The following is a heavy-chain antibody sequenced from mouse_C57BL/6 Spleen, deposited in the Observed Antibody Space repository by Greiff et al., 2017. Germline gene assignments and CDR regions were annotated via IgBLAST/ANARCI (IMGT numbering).Heavy chain of an antibody. J-gene: IGHJ4*01. D-gene: IGHD1-1*01. CDR1: GYTFTSYW. CDR2: IHPNSGST. Sequence: QVQLQQPGAELVKPGASVMLSCKASGYTFTSYWMHWVKQRPGQGLEWIGMIHPNSGSTNYNEKFKSKATLTVDKSSSTAYMQLSSLTSEDSAVYYCARYTVVDYYAMDYWGQGTSVTVSS. V-gene: IGHV1-64*01. CDR3: ARYTVVDYYAMDY.